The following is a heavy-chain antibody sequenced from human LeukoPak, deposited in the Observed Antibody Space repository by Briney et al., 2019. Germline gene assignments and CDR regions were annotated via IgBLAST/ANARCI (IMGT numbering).Heavy chain of an antibody. J-gene: IGHJ4*02. Sequence: GGSLRLSCAASGFTFSSYAMGWVRQAPGKGLEWVLGISGSGGSTYYADSVKGRFTISRDNSKNTLYLQMNSLRAEDTAVHYCAKWSSGSPGDYWGQGTLVTVSS. D-gene: IGHD1-26*01. V-gene: IGHV3-23*01. CDR1: GFTFSSYA. CDR3: AKWSSGSPGDY. CDR2: ISGSGGST.